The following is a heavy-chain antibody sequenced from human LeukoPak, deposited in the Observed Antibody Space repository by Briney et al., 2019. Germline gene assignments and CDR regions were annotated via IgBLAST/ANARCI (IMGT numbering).Heavy chain of an antibody. J-gene: IGHJ5*02. CDR2: INHSGST. V-gene: IGHV4-34*01. Sequence: PSETLSLTCAVYGGSFSGYYWSWIRQPPGKGLEWIGEINHSGSTNYNPSLKSRVTISVDTSKNQFSLKLSSVTAADTAVYYCGRREGGWFDPWGQGTLVTVSS. CDR3: GRREGGWFDP. CDR1: GGSFSGYY. D-gene: IGHD1-26*01.